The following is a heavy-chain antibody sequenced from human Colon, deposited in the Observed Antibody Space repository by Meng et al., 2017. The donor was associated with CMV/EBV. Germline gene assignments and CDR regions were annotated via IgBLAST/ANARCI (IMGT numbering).Heavy chain of an antibody. CDR3: ARGRPNWSGVLDY. Sequence: KLGELGTELKVPGAPVLVSCRSSCYTFTRYGINWVRQAPGQGLEWMGWISGSTGYTNRAQKFQGRVTMTTDTSTSTAYLALTSLTSNDTAVYYCARGRPNWSGVLDYWGQGTLVTVSS. CDR2: ISGSTGYT. J-gene: IGHJ4*02. D-gene: IGHD1-1*01. CDR1: CYTFTRYG. V-gene: IGHV1-18*01.